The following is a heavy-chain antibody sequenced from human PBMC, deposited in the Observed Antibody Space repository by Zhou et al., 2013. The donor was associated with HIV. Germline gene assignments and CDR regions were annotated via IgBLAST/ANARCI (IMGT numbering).Heavy chain of an antibody. J-gene: IGHJ4*02. Sequence: QVQLVQSGAEVKKPGSSVKVSCKTSGGTFSSYTINWVRQAPGQGPEWMGRIITILNIANYTQKFQGRVTIAADKSTSTAYMELSSLRSEDTAVYFCARGTKQWLPPDNWGQGTLVTVSS. V-gene: IGHV1-69*02. CDR1: GGTFSSYT. D-gene: IGHD6-19*01. CDR3: ARGTKQWLPPDN. CDR2: IITILNIA.